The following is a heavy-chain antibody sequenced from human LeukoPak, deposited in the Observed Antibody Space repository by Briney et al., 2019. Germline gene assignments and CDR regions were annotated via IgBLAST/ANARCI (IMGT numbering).Heavy chain of an antibody. D-gene: IGHD2-21*02. CDR1: GYTFTGYY. V-gene: IGHV1-2*06. CDR2: INPNSGGT. Sequence: ASVKVSCKASGYTFTGYYMHWVRQAPGQGLEWMGRINPNSGGTNYAQKFQGRVTMTRDTSISTAYMELSRLRSDDTAVYYCAGYKFRTVTASAPLGYWGQGTLVTVSS. CDR3: AGYKFRTVTASAPLGY. J-gene: IGHJ4*02.